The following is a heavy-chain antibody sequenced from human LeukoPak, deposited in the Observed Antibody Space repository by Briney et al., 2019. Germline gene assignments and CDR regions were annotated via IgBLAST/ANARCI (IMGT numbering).Heavy chain of an antibody. D-gene: IGHD2-21*01. Sequence: SVKVSCKASGGTLSSYTISWVRQAPGQGLEWMGRIIPILGIANYAQKFQGRVTITADKSTSTAYMELSSLRSEDTAVYYCAYCGGDCYATRDFDHWGQGTLVSVSS. CDR3: AYCGGDCYATRDFDH. V-gene: IGHV1-69*02. J-gene: IGHJ4*02. CDR2: IIPILGIA. CDR1: GGTLSSYT.